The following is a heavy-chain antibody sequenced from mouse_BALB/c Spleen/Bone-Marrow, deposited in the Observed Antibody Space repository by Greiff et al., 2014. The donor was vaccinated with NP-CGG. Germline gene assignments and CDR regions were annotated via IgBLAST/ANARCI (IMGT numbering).Heavy chain of an antibody. CDR3: ARDSRSTVSHFDY. D-gene: IGHD1-1*01. V-gene: IGHV7-3*02. CDR2: IRNKANGYTT. Sequence: EVQLVESGGGLVQPGGSLRLSCATSGFTFTDYYMNWVRQPPGKALEWLGFIRNKANGYTTEYSASVKGRFTISRDNSQSILYLQMNTLRAEDSATYYCARDSRSTVSHFDYWGQGTTPTVSS. J-gene: IGHJ2*01. CDR1: GFTFTDYY.